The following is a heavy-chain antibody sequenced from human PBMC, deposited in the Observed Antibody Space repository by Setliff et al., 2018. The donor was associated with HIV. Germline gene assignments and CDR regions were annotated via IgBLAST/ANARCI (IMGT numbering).Heavy chain of an antibody. Sequence: ASVKVSCKASGYTFTCYGITWVRQVPGQGLEWMGWISAYNANTNYTQKLQDRVTLTRDTSTSTAYMELRSLTSDDTAVYYCARGLARVDYLDVWGKGTTVTVSS. CDR3: ARGLARVDYLDV. CDR2: ISAYNANT. CDR1: GYTFTCYG. J-gene: IGHJ6*03. V-gene: IGHV1-18*01. D-gene: IGHD2-15*01.